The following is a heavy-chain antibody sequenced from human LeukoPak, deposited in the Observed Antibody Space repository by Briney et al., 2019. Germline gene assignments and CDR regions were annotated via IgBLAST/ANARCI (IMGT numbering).Heavy chain of an antibody. V-gene: IGHV3-7*01. D-gene: IGHD3-3*01. J-gene: IGHJ4*02. Sequence: GGSLRLSCAASGFTFSSYWMSWVRQAPGKGLEWVANIKQDGSEKYYVDSVKGRFTMSRDNAKNSVYLQMNSLRAEDTAVYYCSRVRQNKDFWSGGDYWGQGTLVTVSS. CDR3: SRVRQNKDFWSGGDY. CDR2: IKQDGSEK. CDR1: GFTFSSYW.